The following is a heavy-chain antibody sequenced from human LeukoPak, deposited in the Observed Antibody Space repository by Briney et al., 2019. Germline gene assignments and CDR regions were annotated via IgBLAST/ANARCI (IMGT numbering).Heavy chain of an antibody. D-gene: IGHD3-9*01. CDR1: GFTFSDYY. CDR3: ARDPEVDYDILTGYYNDAFDI. J-gene: IGHJ3*02. Sequence: PGGSLRLSCAASGFTFSDYYMSWIRQAPGKGLEWVSYISSSGSTIYYADFVKGRFTISRDNAKNSLYLQMNGLRAEDTAVYYCARDPEVDYDILTGYYNDAFDIWGQGTMVTVSS. V-gene: IGHV3-11*04. CDR2: ISSSGSTI.